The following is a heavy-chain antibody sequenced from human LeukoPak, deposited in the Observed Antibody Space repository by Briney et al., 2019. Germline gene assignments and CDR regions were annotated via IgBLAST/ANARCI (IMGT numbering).Heavy chain of an antibody. V-gene: IGHV4-30-2*01. CDR2: IYHSGST. CDR3: AREDDSSFDY. J-gene: IGHJ4*02. D-gene: IGHD4-11*01. Sequence: SETLSLTCAVSGGSISSGGYPWSWIRQPPGKGLEWIGYIYHSGSTYYNPSLKSRVTISVDRSKNQFSLKLSSVTAADTAVYYCAREDDSSFDYWGQGTLVTVSS. CDR1: GGSISSGGYP.